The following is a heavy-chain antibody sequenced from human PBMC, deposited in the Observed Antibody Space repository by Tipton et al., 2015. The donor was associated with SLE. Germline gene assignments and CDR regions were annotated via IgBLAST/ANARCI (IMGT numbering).Heavy chain of an antibody. D-gene: IGHD6-19*01. J-gene: IGHJ3*02. CDR3: AFSVAYDAFDI. CDR2: IYYSGST. Sequence: TLSLTCIVSGGSISSHYWSWIRQPPGKGLEWIGYIYYSGSTNYNPSLKSRVTISVDTSKNQFSLKLSSVTAADTAVYYCAFSVAYDAFDIWGQGTMVTVSS. V-gene: IGHV4-59*11. CDR1: GGSISSHY.